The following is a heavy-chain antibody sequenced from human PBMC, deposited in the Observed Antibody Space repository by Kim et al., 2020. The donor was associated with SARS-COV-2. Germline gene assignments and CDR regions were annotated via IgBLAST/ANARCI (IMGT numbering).Heavy chain of an antibody. CDR3: AKAYYYWSGSNYKTFDS. Sequence: GGSLRLSCAASGFTFSNYAMSWVRQAPGKGLEWVSGITGSGSGGITYYADSVKGRFTISRDNSKNILYLQMNSLRVEDTALYYCAKAYYYWSGSNYKTFDSWGQGTLVTASS. D-gene: IGHD3-10*01. CDR2: ITGSGSGGIT. J-gene: IGHJ4*02. V-gene: IGHV3-23*01. CDR1: GFTFSNYA.